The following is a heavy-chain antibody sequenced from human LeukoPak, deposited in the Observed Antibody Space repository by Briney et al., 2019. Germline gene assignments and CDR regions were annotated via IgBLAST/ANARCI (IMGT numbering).Heavy chain of an antibody. Sequence: SETLSLTCTVSGGSMSSRYWNWIRQPPGKGLEWIGYIYYSGSTTYNPSLNSRVTISVDTSKNQFSPKLSSVTAADTAVYYCARDGGYYDSTGYDAFDVWGQGTMVTVSS. V-gene: IGHV4-59*11. CDR3: ARDGGYYDSTGYDAFDV. D-gene: IGHD3-22*01. CDR2: IYYSGST. J-gene: IGHJ3*01. CDR1: GGSMSSRY.